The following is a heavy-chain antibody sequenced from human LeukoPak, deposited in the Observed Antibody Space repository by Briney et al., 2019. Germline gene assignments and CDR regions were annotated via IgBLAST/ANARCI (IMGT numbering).Heavy chain of an antibody. J-gene: IGHJ4*02. CDR3: AKTSWGSSDYYYDY. D-gene: IGHD3-22*01. V-gene: IGHV3-30*04. CDR1: GFTFSSYA. Sequence: GGSLRLSCAASGFTFSSYAMHWVRQAPGKGLEWVAVISYTGSNKYYADSVKGRFTISRDNSKNTPYLQMNSLRAEDTAVYYCAKTSWGSSDYYYDYWGQGTLVTVSS. CDR2: ISYTGSNK.